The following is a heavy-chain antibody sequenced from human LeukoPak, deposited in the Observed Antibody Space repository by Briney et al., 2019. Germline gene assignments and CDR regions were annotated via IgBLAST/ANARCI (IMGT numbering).Heavy chain of an antibody. CDR1: GSSFTSYW. CDR2: IYPGDSDT. V-gene: IGHV5-51*01. D-gene: IGHD6-19*01. Sequence: SGESLQISCKGSGSSFTSYWIAWVRQLPGKGLEWMGIIYPGDSDTRYSPSFQGQVTISADKSISTAYLQWSSLKASDTAMYYCARLSRAVLTYGMDVWGKGTTVTVSS. J-gene: IGHJ6*04. CDR3: ARLSRAVLTYGMDV.